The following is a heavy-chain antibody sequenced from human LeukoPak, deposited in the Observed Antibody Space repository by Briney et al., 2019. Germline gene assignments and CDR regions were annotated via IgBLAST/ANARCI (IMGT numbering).Heavy chain of an antibody. CDR3: ARHGGYCSSTSCQKSLDY. D-gene: IGHD2-2*01. Sequence: PSETLSLTCAVYGGSFSGYYWSWIRQPPGKGLEWIGEINHSGSTNYNPSLKGRVTISVDTSKNQFSLKLSSVTAADTAVYYCARHGGYCSSTSCQKSLDYWGQGTLVSVSS. J-gene: IGHJ4*02. CDR2: INHSGST. CDR1: GGSFSGYY. V-gene: IGHV4-34*01.